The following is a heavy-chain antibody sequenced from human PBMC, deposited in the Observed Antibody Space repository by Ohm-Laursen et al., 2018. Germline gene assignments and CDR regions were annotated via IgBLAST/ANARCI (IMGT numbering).Heavy chain of an antibody. Sequence: SLRLSCTASGFTFSSYAMSWVRQAPGKGLEWVANIKQDGSDKYYVDSVKGRFTISRDNAKNSLYLQMNSLRADDTAVYYCARGDYSSSWWQYWGQGTLVTVSS. V-gene: IGHV3-7*01. CDR1: GFTFSSYA. J-gene: IGHJ4*02. D-gene: IGHD6-13*01. CDR3: ARGDYSSSWWQY. CDR2: IKQDGSDK.